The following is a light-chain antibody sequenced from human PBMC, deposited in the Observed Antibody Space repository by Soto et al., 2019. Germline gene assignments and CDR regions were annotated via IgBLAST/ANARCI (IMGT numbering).Light chain of an antibody. CDR2: GAS. V-gene: IGKV3-15*01. CDR3: QQYNNWPPMYT. CDR1: QSVSSN. Sequence: EIVMTQSPATLSVSPGERATLSCRASQSVSSNLAWYQQKPGQAPRLLIYGASTRATGIPARFSGSGSGTEFTLTISSLQSEDFAVYYCQQYNNWPPMYTFGQVTKVDIK. J-gene: IGKJ2*01.